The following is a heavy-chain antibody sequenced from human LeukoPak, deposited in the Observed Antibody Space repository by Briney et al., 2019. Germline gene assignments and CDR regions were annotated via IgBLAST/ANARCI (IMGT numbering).Heavy chain of an antibody. V-gene: IGHV3-33*01. CDR3: ARDESSGHLHFDY. D-gene: IGHD3-22*01. CDR1: GFTFSSFG. Sequence: GGSLRLSCAASGFTFSSFGMHWVRQAPGKGLEGVAVVWYDGTNKYYAESAKGRFTISRDNSKNTLYLQMNSLRDEDTAMYYCARDESSGHLHFDYWGQGTLVTVSS. J-gene: IGHJ4*02. CDR2: VWYDGTNK.